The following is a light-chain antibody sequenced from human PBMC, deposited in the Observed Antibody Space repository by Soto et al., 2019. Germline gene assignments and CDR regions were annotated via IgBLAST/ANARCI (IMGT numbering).Light chain of an antibody. CDR2: DAS. V-gene: IGKV3-15*01. CDR1: QNIHDK. J-gene: IGKJ4*01. Sequence: MRQSAATLAVSRGERDSRSCRASQNIHDKLAWYQQKPGQTPRLLIYDASTRATGISGSFSGSGSGTEFTLTISCLQSEDFAVYYCQHYNRWPLTLGGGGKVDVK. CDR3: QHYNRWPLT.